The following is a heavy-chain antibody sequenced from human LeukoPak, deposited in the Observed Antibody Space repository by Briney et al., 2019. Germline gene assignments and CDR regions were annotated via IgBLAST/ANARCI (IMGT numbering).Heavy chain of an antibody. V-gene: IGHV3-7*01. CDR3: ARVRYNWNDVGAFDI. D-gene: IGHD1-20*01. CDR1: GFTFSSYW. Sequence: GGSLRLSCAASGFTFSSYWMSWVRQAPGKGLEWVANIKQDGSEKYYVDSVKGRFTTSRDNAKNSLYLQMNSLRAEDTAVYYCARVRYNWNDVGAFDIWGQGTMVTVSS. CDR2: IKQDGSEK. J-gene: IGHJ3*02.